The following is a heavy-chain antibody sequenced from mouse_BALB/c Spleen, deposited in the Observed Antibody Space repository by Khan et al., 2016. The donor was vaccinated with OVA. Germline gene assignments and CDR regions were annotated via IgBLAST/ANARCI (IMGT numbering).Heavy chain of an antibody. CDR2: IWSGGST. Sequence: PFLFQPSQSLCITFPFSFFSLTNYFLHWVRQSPGKGLEWLGMIWSGGSTDYNATFISRLSISKDNSKSQVFFKMNSLEGNDTAIYYCARNRNGYFDYWGQGTTLTVSS. CDR3: ARNRNGYFDY. D-gene: IGHD1-1*02. CDR1: FFSLTNYF. V-gene: IGHV2-2*02. J-gene: IGHJ2*01.